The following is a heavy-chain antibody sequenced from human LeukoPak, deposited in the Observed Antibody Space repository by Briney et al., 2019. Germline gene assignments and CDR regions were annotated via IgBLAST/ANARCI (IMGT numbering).Heavy chain of an antibody. J-gene: IGHJ6*03. CDR3: ARTHSGSFYYYYYYMDV. Sequence: ASVKVSCKASGYTFTGYYMHWVRQAPGQGLEWMGWMNPNSGNTGYAQKFQGRVTMTRNTSISTAYMELSSLRSEDTAVYYCARTHSGSFYYYYYYMDVWGKGTTVTISS. CDR1: GYTFTGYY. V-gene: IGHV1-8*02. D-gene: IGHD1-26*01. CDR2: MNPNSGNT.